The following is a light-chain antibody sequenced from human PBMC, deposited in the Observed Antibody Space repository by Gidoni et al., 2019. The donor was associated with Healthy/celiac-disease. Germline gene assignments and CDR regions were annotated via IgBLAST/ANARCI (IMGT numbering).Light chain of an antibody. CDR3: SSYTSSSTLHVV. Sequence: QSDLTQPASVSGSPGQAITISCTGTSRDVGGYNYVSWYQQHPGKAPKLMIYEVSNRPSGVSNRFSGSKSGNTASLTISGLQTEDEADYYCSSYTSSSTLHVVFGGGTKLTVL. CDR1: SRDVGGYNY. V-gene: IGLV2-14*01. J-gene: IGLJ2*01. CDR2: EVS.